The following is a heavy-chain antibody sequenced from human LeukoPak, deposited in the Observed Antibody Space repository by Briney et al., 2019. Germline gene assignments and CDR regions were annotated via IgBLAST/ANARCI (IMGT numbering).Heavy chain of an antibody. CDR1: GFTFSSYD. V-gene: IGHV3-23*01. CDR2: ISGSGGST. Sequence: PGGSLRLSCAASGFTFSSYDMSWVRQAPGKGLEWVSAISGSGGSTYYADSVKGRFTISRHNSKNTLYLQMNSLRAEDTAVYYCAKCNRRGATTGFDYWGQGTLVTVSS. J-gene: IGHJ4*02. CDR3: AKCNRRGATTGFDY. D-gene: IGHD4-17*01.